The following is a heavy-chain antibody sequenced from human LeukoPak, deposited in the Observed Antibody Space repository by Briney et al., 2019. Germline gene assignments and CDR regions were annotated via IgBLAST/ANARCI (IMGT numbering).Heavy chain of an antibody. J-gene: IGHJ4*02. D-gene: IGHD5-18*01. CDR3: ATVEIQLWFAN. V-gene: IGHV1-24*01. CDR2: FDPEDGET. CDR1: GYTFTGCY. Sequence: ASVKVSCKASGYTFTGCYMHWVRQAPGKGLEWMGGFDPEDGETIYAQKFQGRVTMTEDTSTDTAYMELSSLRSEDTAVYYCATVEIQLWFANWGQGTLVTVSS.